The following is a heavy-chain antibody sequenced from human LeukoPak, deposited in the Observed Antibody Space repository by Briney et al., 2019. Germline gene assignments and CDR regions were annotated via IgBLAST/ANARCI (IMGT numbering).Heavy chain of an antibody. CDR1: GFTFDDYA. Sequence: GGSLRLSCAASGFTFDDYAMHWVRQAPGKGLEWVSGISWNSGSIGYADSVKGRFTISRDNAKNSLYLQMNSLRAEDTALYYCAKAQYSSGSFDYWGQGTLVTVSS. CDR3: AKAQYSSGSFDY. V-gene: IGHV3-9*01. D-gene: IGHD6-19*01. CDR2: ISWNSGSI. J-gene: IGHJ4*02.